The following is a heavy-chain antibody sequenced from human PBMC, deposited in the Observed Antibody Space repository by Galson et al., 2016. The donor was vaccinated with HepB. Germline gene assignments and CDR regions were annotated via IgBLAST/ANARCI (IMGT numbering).Heavy chain of an antibody. V-gene: IGHV3-7*01. CDR2: IKEDGSEE. J-gene: IGHJ4*02. Sequence: SLRLSCAASGFTFSHYWMNWVRQAPGKGLERVARIKEDGSEEKYVDSVKGRFTISRDNAKNLLYLQMYSLGVEDTAVYYCARVFDYALDNWGQGTLVTVSP. CDR3: ARVFDYALDN. D-gene: IGHD4/OR15-4a*01. CDR1: GFTFSHYW.